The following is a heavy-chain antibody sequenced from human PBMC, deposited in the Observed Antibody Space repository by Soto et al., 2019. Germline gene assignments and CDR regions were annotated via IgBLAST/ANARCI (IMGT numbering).Heavy chain of an antibody. J-gene: IGHJ4*02. CDR2: IYYSGST. D-gene: IGHD3-22*01. V-gene: IGHV4-31*03. CDR1: GGSISSGGYY. Sequence: SETLSLTCTVSGGSISSGGYYWSWIRQHPGKGLEWIGYIYYSGSTYYNPSLKSRVTISVDTSKNQFSLKLSSVTAADTAVYYCARTYYDSSGCDYWGQGTLVTVS. CDR3: ARTYYDSSGCDY.